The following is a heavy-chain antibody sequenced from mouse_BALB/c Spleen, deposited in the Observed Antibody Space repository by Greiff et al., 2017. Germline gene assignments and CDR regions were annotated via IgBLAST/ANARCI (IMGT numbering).Heavy chain of an antibody. V-gene: IGHV1-62-2*01. Sequence: VKLVESGAGLVKPGASVKLSCKASGYTFTEYIIHWVKQRSGQGLEWIRWFYPGSGSIKYNEKFKDKATLTADKSSSTVYMELSRLTSEDSAVYFCARHEDRYDEAWFAYWGQGTLVTVSA. CDR1: GYTFTEYI. CDR3: ARHEDRYDEAWFAY. CDR2: FYPGSGSI. D-gene: IGHD2-14*01. J-gene: IGHJ3*01.